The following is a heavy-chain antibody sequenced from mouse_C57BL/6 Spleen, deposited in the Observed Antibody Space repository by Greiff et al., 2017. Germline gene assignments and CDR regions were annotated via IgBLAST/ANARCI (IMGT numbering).Heavy chain of an antibody. CDR3: ARKFYGSSPRDYFDY. CDR1: GFTFSDYG. CDR2: ISSGSSTI. D-gene: IGHD1-1*01. Sequence: EVKLVESGGGLVKPGGSLKLSCAASGFTFSDYGMHWVRQAPEKGLEWVAYISSGSSTIYYADTVKGRFTISRDNAKNTLFLQMTSLRSEDTAMYYCARKFYGSSPRDYFDYWGQGTTLTVSS. J-gene: IGHJ2*01. V-gene: IGHV5-17*01.